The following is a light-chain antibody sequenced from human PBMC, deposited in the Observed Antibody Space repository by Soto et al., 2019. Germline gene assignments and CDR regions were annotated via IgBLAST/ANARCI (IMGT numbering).Light chain of an antibody. CDR2: DAS. CDR1: QSVSSY. J-gene: IGKJ5*01. V-gene: IGKV3-11*01. Sequence: EIALTQSPAPLSLSPGEIATLSCRARQSVSSYLAGYQQKPGQAPRLLIYDASNRATGIPARFSGSGSGTDFTLTISSLEPEDFAVYYCQLRSNWPRAIFGQGTRL. CDR3: QLRSNWPRAI.